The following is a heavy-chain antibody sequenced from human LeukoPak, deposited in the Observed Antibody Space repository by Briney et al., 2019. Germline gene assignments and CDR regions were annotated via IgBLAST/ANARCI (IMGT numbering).Heavy chain of an antibody. J-gene: IGHJ3*02. CDR2: ISSSGSTI. CDR1: GFTFSDYY. V-gene: IGHV3-11*01. D-gene: IGHD2-15*01. Sequence: GGSLRLSCAASGFTFSDYYMSWIRQAPGKGLEWVSYISSSGSTIYYADSVTGRFTISRDNAKNSLYLQMNSLRAEDTAVYYCAREDIVVVVAATGAFDIWGQGTMVTVSS. CDR3: AREDIVVVVAATGAFDI.